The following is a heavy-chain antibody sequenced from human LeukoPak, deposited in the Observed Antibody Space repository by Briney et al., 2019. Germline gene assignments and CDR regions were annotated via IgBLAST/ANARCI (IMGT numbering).Heavy chain of an antibody. V-gene: IGHV3-30-3*01. CDR2: ISYDGSYK. CDR1: GFTFNGYA. Sequence: PGGSLRLSCAASGFTFNGYAMHWVRQAPGKGLEWVAVISYDGSYKDYADSVKGRFTISRDNSKNMMYLQMNSLRGEDTAVYYCAKANPADRGTYFDHWGQGTLVTVSS. D-gene: IGHD3-22*01. CDR3: AKANPADRGTYFDH. J-gene: IGHJ4*02.